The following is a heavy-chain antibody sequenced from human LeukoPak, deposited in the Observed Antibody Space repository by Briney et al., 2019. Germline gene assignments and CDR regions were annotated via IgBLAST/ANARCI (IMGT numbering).Heavy chain of an antibody. D-gene: IGHD3-3*01. CDR1: GYTFTSYG. Sequence: GASVKVSCKASGYTFTSYGISWVRQAPGQGLEWMGWISAYNGNTNYAQKLQGRVTMTTDTSTSTAYMELRSLRSDDTAVHYCARDPIPYDFWSGYYRARASAPPDYWGQGTLVTVSS. J-gene: IGHJ4*02. CDR3: ARDPIPYDFWSGYYRARASAPPDY. CDR2: ISAYNGNT. V-gene: IGHV1-18*01.